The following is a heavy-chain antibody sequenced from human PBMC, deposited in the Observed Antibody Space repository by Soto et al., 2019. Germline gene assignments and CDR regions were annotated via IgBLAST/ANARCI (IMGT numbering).Heavy chain of an antibody. D-gene: IGHD5-18*01. CDR1: GGSVSSVTYY. V-gene: IGHV4-61*01. J-gene: IGHJ4*02. CDR2: IYYSGDT. CDR3: ARVPGSTYGCGFSDY. Sequence: PSETLSLTCTVSGGSVSSVTYYWSWIRQPPGKGLEWIGYIYYSGDTSYNPSLKSRVTISVDTSKNQFSLKLSSVTAADTAVYYCARVPGSTYGCGFSDYWGQGTLVTVSS.